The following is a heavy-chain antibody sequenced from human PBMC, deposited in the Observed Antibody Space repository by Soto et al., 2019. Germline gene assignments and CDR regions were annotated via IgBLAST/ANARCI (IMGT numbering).Heavy chain of an antibody. V-gene: IGHV3-30-3*01. CDR3: ARDSAPSYYYYYYGMDV. CDR2: ISYDGSNK. Sequence: GGSLRLSCAASGFTFSSYAMHWVRQAPGKGLEWVAVISYDGSNKYYADSVKGRFTISRDNSKNTLYLQMNSLRAEDTAVYYCARDSAPSYYYYYYGMDVWGQGTTVTVSS. J-gene: IGHJ6*02. CDR1: GFTFSSYA.